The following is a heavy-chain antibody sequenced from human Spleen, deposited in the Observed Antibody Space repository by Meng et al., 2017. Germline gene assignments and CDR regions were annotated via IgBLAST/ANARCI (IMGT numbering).Heavy chain of an antibody. Sequence: QVQVVQSGAEVKKPGASVKVSCKASGYTFTGYYMHWVRQAPGQGLEWMGRINPNSGGTNYAQKFQGRVTMTRDTSISTAYMELSRLTSDDTAVYHCAREDGGAAAKDYWGQGTLVTVSS. D-gene: IGHD6-13*01. V-gene: IGHV1-2*06. CDR2: INPNSGGT. CDR3: AREDGGAAAKDY. CDR1: GYTFTGYY. J-gene: IGHJ4*02.